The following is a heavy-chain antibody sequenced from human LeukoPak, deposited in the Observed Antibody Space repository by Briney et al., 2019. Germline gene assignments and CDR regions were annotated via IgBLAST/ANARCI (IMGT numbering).Heavy chain of an antibody. J-gene: IGHJ5*01. V-gene: IGHV3-48*03. CDR2: ISSSGSTI. Sequence: GGSLRLSCAASGFTFSIYEMNWVRQAPGKGLEWVSYISSSGSTIYYADSVKGRFTISRDNSKNTLYLQMNSLRAEDTAVYYCAKDRGSYSTTADSWGQGTLVTVSS. D-gene: IGHD1-26*01. CDR1: GFTFSIYE. CDR3: AKDRGSYSTTADS.